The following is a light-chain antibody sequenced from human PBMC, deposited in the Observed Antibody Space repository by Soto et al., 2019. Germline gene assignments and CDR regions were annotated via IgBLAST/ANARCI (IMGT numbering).Light chain of an antibody. CDR2: AAS. Sequence: DIQMTQSPSTLSASVGDRVTITYRASQSVSSSLNWYQQKPGKAPRLLIYAASSWHSGVPARFSGSGSGTEFTLTISSLQPEDFAIYYCQQSYSTPPTFGQGTRLEI. V-gene: IGKV1-39*01. J-gene: IGKJ5*01. CDR1: QSVSSS. CDR3: QQSYSTPPT.